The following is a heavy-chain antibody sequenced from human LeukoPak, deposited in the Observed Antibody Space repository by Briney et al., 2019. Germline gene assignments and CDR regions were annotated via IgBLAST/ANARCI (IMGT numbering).Heavy chain of an antibody. CDR2: IYTSGST. V-gene: IGHV4-61*02. CDR3: ATEYSAGFDY. Sequence: SQTLSLTCTVSGGSISSGSYYWSWIRQPAGKGLEWIGRIYTSGSTNYNPSLKSRVTISVDTSKNQFSLKLSSVTAADTAVYYCATEYSAGFDYWGQGTLVTVSS. D-gene: IGHD6-6*01. J-gene: IGHJ4*02. CDR1: GGSISSGSYY.